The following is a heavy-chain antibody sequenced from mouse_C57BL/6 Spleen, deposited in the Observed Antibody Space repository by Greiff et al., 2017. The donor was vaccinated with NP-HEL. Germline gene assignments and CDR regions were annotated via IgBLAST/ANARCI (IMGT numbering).Heavy chain of an antibody. V-gene: IGHV1-64*01. CDR2: IHPNSGST. D-gene: IGHD2-1*01. CDR3: ARGGNYERRDYYAMDY. J-gene: IGHJ4*01. CDR1: GYTFTSYW. Sequence: QVQLQQPGAELVKPGASVKLSCKASGYTFTSYWMHWVKQRPGQGLEWIGMIHPNSGSTNYNEKFKSKATLTVDKSSSTAYMQLSSLTSEDSAVYYCARGGNYERRDYYAMDYWGQGTSVTVSS.